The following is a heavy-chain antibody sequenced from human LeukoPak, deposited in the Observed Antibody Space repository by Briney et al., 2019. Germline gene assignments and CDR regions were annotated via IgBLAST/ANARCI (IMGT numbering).Heavy chain of an antibody. V-gene: IGHV3-43*02. D-gene: IGHD6-19*01. CDR1: GFMFHDYA. J-gene: IGHJ4*02. CDR2: ISGDGDST. CDR3: ARESESSGWYDY. Sequence: GGSLRLSRAAPGFMFHDYAIHWVRQAPGKGLEWVSLISGDGDSTFYADSVKGRFTISRDNSKNSLYLQMNSLRSDDTALYYCARESESSGWYDYWGQGTLVTVSS.